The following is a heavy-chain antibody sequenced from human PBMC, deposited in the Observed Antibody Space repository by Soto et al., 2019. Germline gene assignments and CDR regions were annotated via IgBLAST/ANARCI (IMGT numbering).Heavy chain of an antibody. CDR1: GFTFSSYS. D-gene: IGHD4-17*01. V-gene: IGHV3-21*01. J-gene: IGHJ6*02. CDR2: ISSSSSYI. Sequence: EVQLVESGGGLVKPGGSLRLSCAASGFTFSSYSMNWVRQAPGKGLEWVSSISSSSSYIYYADSVKGRFTISRDNAKNSLYLQMNSLRAEDTAVYYCARDYLMTTGDYSSGMDVWGQGTTVTVSS. CDR3: ARDYLMTTGDYSSGMDV.